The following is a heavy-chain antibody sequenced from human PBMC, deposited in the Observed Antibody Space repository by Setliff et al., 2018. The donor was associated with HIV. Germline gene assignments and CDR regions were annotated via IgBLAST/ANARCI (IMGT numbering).Heavy chain of an antibody. Sequence: PSETLSLTCTVSGGSISSSSYYWGWIRQPPGKGLEWIGTIYYSGNTYYNPSLKSRVTISVDTSKNQISLKLSSVTAADTAVYYCARQKTVTTYFDYWGQGTLVTVSS. J-gene: IGHJ4*02. CDR2: IYYSGNT. D-gene: IGHD4-17*01. CDR3: ARQKTVTTYFDY. V-gene: IGHV4-39*01. CDR1: GGSISSSSYY.